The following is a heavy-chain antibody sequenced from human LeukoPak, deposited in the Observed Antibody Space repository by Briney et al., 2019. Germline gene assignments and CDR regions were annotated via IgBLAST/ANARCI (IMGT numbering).Heavy chain of an antibody. CDR1: GYTFTGYY. J-gene: IGHJ4*02. CDR2: INPNSGGT. CDR3: AMCLSGYYLGFDY. D-gene: IGHD3-3*01. Sequence: GASVKASCKASGYTFTGYYMHWVRQAPGQGLEWMGWINPNSGGTNYAQKFQGRVTMTRDTSISTAYMELSRLRSDDTAVYYCAMCLSGYYLGFDYWGQGTLVTVSS. V-gene: IGHV1-2*02.